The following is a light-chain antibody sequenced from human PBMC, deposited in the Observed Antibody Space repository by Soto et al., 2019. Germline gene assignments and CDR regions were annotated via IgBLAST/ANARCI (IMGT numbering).Light chain of an antibody. J-gene: IGKJ1*01. CDR2: GAS. CDR3: QQYNNWPRT. CDR1: QSISTN. V-gene: IGKV3-15*01. Sequence: EIGMTQSPATLSVSPGERATLSCRASQSISTNLAWYQQKPGQAPRLLMYGASTRATGIPARFSGSGSGTEFPLTISSLQSEDFAVYFCQQYNNWPRTFGQGTTVDIK.